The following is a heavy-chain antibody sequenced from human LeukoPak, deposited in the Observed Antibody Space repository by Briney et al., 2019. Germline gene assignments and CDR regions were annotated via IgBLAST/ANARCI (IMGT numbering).Heavy chain of an antibody. CDR1: GFTVSSNY. D-gene: IGHD7-27*01. J-gene: IGHJ4*02. Sequence: PGGSLRLSCAASGFTVSSNYMSWVRQAPGKGLEWVSVIYSGGSTYYADSVKGRFTISRDNSKNTLYLQMNSLRAEDTAVYYCARGWGEERQTTDYWGQGTLVTVPS. CDR3: ARGWGEERQTTDY. CDR2: IYSGGST. V-gene: IGHV3-66*01.